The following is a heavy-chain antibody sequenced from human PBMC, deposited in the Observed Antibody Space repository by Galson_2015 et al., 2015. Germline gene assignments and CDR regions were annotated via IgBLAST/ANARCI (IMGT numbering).Heavy chain of an antibody. J-gene: IGHJ4*01. CDR1: GYTFTSYG. CDR3: ARDISGYSYGYTPPFDH. Sequence: SVKVSCKASGYTFTSYGISWVRQAPGQGLEWMGWISAYNGNTNYAQKLQGRVTMTTDTSTSTAYMELRSLRSDDTAVYYCARDISGYSYGYTPPFDHWGHGTLVTVSS. CDR2: ISAYNGNT. D-gene: IGHD5-18*01. V-gene: IGHV1-18*01.